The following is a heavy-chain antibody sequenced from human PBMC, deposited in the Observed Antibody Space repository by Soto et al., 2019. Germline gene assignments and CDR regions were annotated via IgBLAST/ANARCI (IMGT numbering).Heavy chain of an antibody. CDR1: GFTFSSYA. D-gene: IGHD6-19*01. V-gene: IGHV3-23*01. CDR2: ISGSGGST. Sequence: GGSLRLSCAASGFTFSSYAMSWVRQAPGKGLEWVSAISGSGGSTYYADSVKGRFAISRDNSKNTLYLQMNSLRAEDTAVYYCAKEHWLNYYYYGMDVWGQGTTVTVSS. J-gene: IGHJ6*02. CDR3: AKEHWLNYYYYGMDV.